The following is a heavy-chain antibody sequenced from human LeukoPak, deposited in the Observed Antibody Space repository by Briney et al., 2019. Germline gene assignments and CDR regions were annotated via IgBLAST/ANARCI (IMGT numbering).Heavy chain of an antibody. CDR1: GFTFSDYF. V-gene: IGHV3-11*01. D-gene: IGHD1-14*01. CDR3: ARGIRGYYFDL. J-gene: IGHJ4*02. CDR2: ISTSGNTI. Sequence: PGGSLRLSCAASGFTFSDYFMSWIRQAPGTGLEWVSYISTSGNTIYYGDSVKGRFTISRDNAKNSLFLQMNSLRAEDTAVYYCARGIRGYYFDLWAREPCSPSPQ.